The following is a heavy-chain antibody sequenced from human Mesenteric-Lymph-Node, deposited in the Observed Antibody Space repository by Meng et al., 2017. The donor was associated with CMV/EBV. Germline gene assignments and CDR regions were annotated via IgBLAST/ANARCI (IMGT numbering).Heavy chain of an antibody. Sequence: GGSLRLSCAASGFTFSTYDMHWVRQTPGKGLEWVSGFGTAGGTYYPDSVKGRFTISRENAKNSLYLQMNSLRPGDTAVYYCARVAGPIDFWGQGTLVTVSS. CDR1: GFTFSTYD. D-gene: IGHD6-19*01. J-gene: IGHJ4*02. V-gene: IGHV3-13*01. CDR2: FGTAGGT. CDR3: ARVAGPIDF.